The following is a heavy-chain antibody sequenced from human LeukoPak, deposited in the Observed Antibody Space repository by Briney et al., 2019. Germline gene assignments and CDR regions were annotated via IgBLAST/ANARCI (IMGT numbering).Heavy chain of an antibody. CDR2: IYSGGST. V-gene: IGHV3-53*01. D-gene: IGHD3-10*01. CDR3: AREYGSGSYFRENDAFDI. CDR1: GFTVSSNY. J-gene: IGHJ3*02. Sequence: GGSLRLSCAASGFTVSSNYMSWVRQAPGKGLEWVSVIYSGGSTYYADSVKGRVTISRDNSKNTLYLQMNSLRAEDTAVYYCAREYGSGSYFRENDAFDIWGQGTMVTVSS.